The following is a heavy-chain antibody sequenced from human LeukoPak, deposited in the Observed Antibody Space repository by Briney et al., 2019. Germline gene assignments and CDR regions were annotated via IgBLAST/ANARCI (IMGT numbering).Heavy chain of an antibody. CDR2: INHRGSI. Sequence: PSETLSLTCAVYGGSFSGYYWSWIRQAPGKGLEWIGEINHRGSINYNPSLKSRVTISVDTSKNQFSLKLISVTAADTAVYYCARGRRWAAAEIVYRGQGTLVTVSS. J-gene: IGHJ4*02. D-gene: IGHD6-13*01. V-gene: IGHV4-34*01. CDR3: ARGRRWAAAEIVY. CDR1: GGSFSGYY.